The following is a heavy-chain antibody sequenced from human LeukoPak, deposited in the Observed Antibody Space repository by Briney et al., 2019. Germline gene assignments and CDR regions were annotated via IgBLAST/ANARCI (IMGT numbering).Heavy chain of an antibody. V-gene: IGHV3-9*01. CDR3: AKAWRYCSGGSCYLFDY. J-gene: IGHJ4*02. Sequence: PGRSLRLSCAASGSTFDDYAMHWVRQAPGKGLEWVSGISWNSGSIGYADSVKGRFTISRDNAKNSLYLQMNSLRAEDTALYYCAKAWRYCSGGSCYLFDYWGQGTLVTVSS. CDR2: ISWNSGSI. CDR1: GSTFDDYA. D-gene: IGHD2-15*01.